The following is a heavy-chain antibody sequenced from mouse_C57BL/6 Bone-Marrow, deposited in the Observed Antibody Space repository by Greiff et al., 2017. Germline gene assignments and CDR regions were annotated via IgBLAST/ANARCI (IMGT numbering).Heavy chain of an antibody. CDR2: ISNGGGST. Sequence: EVQVVESGGGLVQPGGSLKLSCAASGFTFSDYYMYWVRQTPEKRLEWVAYISNGGGSTYYPDTVKGRFTISRDNAKNTLYLQMSRLKSEDTAMYYCARPYDGYSSWFAYWGQGTLVTVSA. J-gene: IGHJ3*01. D-gene: IGHD2-3*01. CDR1: GFTFSDYY. V-gene: IGHV5-12*01. CDR3: ARPYDGYSSWFAY.